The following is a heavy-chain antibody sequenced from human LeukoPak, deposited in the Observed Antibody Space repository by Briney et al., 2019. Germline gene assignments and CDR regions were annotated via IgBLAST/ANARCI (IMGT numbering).Heavy chain of an antibody. J-gene: IGHJ4*02. Sequence: GRSLRLSCAASGFTFSSYAMHWVRQAPGKGLEYVSAISSNGGSTYYADSVRGRFTISRDNSKNTLYLQVSSLRAEDTAVYYCVKGRGVLTTVTAHYFDYWGQGTLVTVSS. V-gene: IGHV3-64D*09. CDR2: ISSNGGST. CDR1: GFTFSSYA. D-gene: IGHD4-17*01. CDR3: VKGRGVLTTVTAHYFDY.